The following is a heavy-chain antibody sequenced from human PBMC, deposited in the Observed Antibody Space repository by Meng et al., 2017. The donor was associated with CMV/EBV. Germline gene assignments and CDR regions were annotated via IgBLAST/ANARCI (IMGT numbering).Heavy chain of an antibody. V-gene: IGHV4-39*01. J-gene: IGHJ4*02. CDR3: ARGRYYYDSSGYAYFDY. D-gene: IGHD3-22*01. Sequence: SETLSLTCTVSGGSISSSSYYWGWIRQPPGKGLEWIGSIHYSGSTYYNPSLKSRVTISVDTSKNQFSLKLSSVTAADTAVYYCARGRYYYDSSGYAYFDYWGQGTLVTVSS. CDR2: IHYSGST. CDR1: GGSISSSSYY.